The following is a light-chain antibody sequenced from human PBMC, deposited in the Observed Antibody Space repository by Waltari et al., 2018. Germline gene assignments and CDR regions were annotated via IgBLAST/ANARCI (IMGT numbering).Light chain of an antibody. CDR3: QSYDSSLSGV. Sequence: QSVLTQPPSVSGTPGQTVTIPCTGSSSNIGAGYEVPWYQQLPGTAPKLLVSGDDNRPSGVPDRFSGSKSGSSASLAITGLQAEDEADYYCQSYDSSLSGVFGGGTKLTVL. CDR1: SSNIGAGYE. J-gene: IGLJ2*01. CDR2: GDD. V-gene: IGLV1-40*01.